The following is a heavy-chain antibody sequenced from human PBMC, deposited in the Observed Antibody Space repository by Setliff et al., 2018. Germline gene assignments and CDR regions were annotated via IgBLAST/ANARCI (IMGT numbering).Heavy chain of an antibody. V-gene: IGHV1-18*01. J-gene: IGHJ4*02. CDR2: ISVYSGDA. D-gene: IGHD3-3*02. CDR3: ARDPTNHFWSAYWPF. Sequence: ASVKVSCKTSGYTFTTYGISWLRQAPGQGLEWMGWISVYSGDASYVQKFQGRATMTADTSTSTVYMELRSLRSDDTAVYFCARDPTNHFWSAYWPFWGQGTLVTVSS. CDR1: GYTFTTYG.